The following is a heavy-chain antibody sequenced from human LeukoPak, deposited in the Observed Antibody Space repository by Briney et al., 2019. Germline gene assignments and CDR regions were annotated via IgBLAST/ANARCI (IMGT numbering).Heavy chain of an antibody. Sequence: GGSLRLSCAASGFTFTNYGMHWVRQAPGKGLEWVALITYDGYYKYYSDSVKGRFTISSDNSKSTLFLQMNSLRAEDTAVYYCVKQLGYCSDGSCYFDFWGQGSLVTVSS. V-gene: IGHV3-30*18. D-gene: IGHD2-15*01. J-gene: IGHJ4*02. CDR3: VKQLGYCSDGSCYFDF. CDR1: GFTFTNYG. CDR2: ITYDGYYK.